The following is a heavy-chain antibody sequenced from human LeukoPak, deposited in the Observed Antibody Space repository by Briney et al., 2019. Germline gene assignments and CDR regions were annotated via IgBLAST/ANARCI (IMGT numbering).Heavy chain of an antibody. J-gene: IGHJ5*02. CDR2: INPSGGST. CDR1: GYTFTSYY. D-gene: IGHD3-3*01. Sequence: ASVKVSCKASGYTFTSYYMHWVRQAPGQGLEWMGIINPSGGSTSYAQKFQGRVTMTRDTSTSTVYMELSSLRSEDTALYYCARDVGSRFWSGNQLNWFDPWGQGTLVTVSS. V-gene: IGHV1-46*01. CDR3: ARDVGSRFWSGNQLNWFDP.